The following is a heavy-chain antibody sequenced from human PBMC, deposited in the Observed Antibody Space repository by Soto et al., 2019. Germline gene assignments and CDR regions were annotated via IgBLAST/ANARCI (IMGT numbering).Heavy chain of an antibody. J-gene: IGHJ1*01. Sequence: GGSLRLSCAASGFTFSSYSMNWVRQAPGKGLEWVSYISSSSSTIYYADSVKGRFTISRDNAKNSLYLKMNSLRAEDTAVYYCARDRPHPYYGAPPKYFQHWGQGTLVTVSS. V-gene: IGHV3-48*01. D-gene: IGHD4-17*01. CDR1: GFTFSSYS. CDR3: ARDRPHPYYGAPPKYFQH. CDR2: ISSSSSTI.